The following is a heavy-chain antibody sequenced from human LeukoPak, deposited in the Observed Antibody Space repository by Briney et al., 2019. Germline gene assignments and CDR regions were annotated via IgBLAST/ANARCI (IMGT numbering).Heavy chain of an antibody. CDR2: IYSGGST. CDR3: AKDPGYSSSWFGAFDI. D-gene: IGHD6-13*01. CDR1: GFTVSFNY. Sequence: GGSLRLSCAASGFTVSFNYMSWVRQAPGKGLEWISVIYSGGSTYYADSVKGRFTISRDNSKNTLYLQMNSLRAEDTAVYYCAKDPGYSSSWFGAFDIWGQGTMVTVSS. V-gene: IGHV3-53*05. J-gene: IGHJ3*02.